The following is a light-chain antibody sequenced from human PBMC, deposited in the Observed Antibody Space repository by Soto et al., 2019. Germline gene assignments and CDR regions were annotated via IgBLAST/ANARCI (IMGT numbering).Light chain of an antibody. V-gene: IGLV2-8*01. CDR2: EVT. Sequence: QSALTQPPSASGSPGQSVTISCTGTSSDVGGYNFVSWYQQHPGKAPKLIIYEVTQRPSGVPDRFSGYKSGNTASLTVSGLQAGYWASYYCRSYAGRNMGVLGPGT. CDR3: RSYAGRNMGV. J-gene: IGLJ1*01. CDR1: SSDVGGYNF.